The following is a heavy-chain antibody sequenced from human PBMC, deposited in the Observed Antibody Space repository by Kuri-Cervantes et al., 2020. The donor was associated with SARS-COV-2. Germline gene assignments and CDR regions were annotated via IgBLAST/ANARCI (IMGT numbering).Heavy chain of an antibody. Sequence: GESLKISCAASGFTFSSYGMHWVRQAPGKGLEWVAVISYDGSNKYYADSVKGRFTISRDNSKNTLYLQMNSLRAEDTAVYYCARGPGDYGDYYYYYMDVWGKGTTVTVSS. V-gene: IGHV3-30*03. J-gene: IGHJ6*03. CDR1: GFTFSSYG. CDR3: ARGPGDYGDYYYYYMDV. D-gene: IGHD3-16*01. CDR2: ISYDGSNK.